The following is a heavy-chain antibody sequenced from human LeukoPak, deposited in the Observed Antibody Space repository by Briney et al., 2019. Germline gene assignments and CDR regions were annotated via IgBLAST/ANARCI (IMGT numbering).Heavy chain of an antibody. CDR1: GGSLSGSTYI. D-gene: IGHD3-10*01. CDR3: ASTPYYGSHGSGSISL. V-gene: IGHV4-39*01. J-gene: IGHJ4*02. CDR2: VYYNGHT. Sequence: PSETLSLTCTVSGGSLSGSTYIWGWIRQPPGKGLEWIASVYYNGHTYFNPSLKSRVTISIDTSKNQFSLNVRSVTAADTAVFYCASTPYYGSHGSGSISLWGQGTLVTVSS.